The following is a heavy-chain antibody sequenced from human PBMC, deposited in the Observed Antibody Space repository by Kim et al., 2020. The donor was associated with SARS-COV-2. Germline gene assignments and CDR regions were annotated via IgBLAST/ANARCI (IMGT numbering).Heavy chain of an antibody. J-gene: IGHJ6*02. V-gene: IGHV1-3*01. Sequence: ASVKVSCKASGYTFTSYAMHWVRQAPGQRLEWMGWINAGNGNTKYSQKFQGRVTITRDTSASTAYMELSSLRSEDTAVYYCATSTLGGFGELLFYGMNVWGQGTTVTVSS. CDR2: INAGNGNT. D-gene: IGHD3-10*01. CDR1: GYTFTSYA. CDR3: ATSTLGGFGELLFYGMNV.